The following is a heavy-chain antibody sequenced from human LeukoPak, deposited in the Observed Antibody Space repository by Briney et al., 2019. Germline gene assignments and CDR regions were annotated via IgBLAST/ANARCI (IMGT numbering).Heavy chain of an antibody. CDR3: ARDRRYYDSSGTVYYDGMDV. J-gene: IGHJ6*02. V-gene: IGHV4-59*01. Sequence: KSSETLSLTCTVSGGSISSYYWSWIRQPPGKGLEWIGYIYYSGGANYNPSPKSRVTISVDTSKNQFSLKLSSVTAADTAVYYCARDRRYYDSSGTVYYDGMDVWGQGTMVTVSS. CDR1: GGSISSYY. D-gene: IGHD3-22*01. CDR2: IYYSGGA.